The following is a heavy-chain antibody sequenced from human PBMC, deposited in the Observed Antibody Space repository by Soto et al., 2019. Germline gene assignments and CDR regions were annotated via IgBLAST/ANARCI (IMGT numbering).Heavy chain of an antibody. CDR3: TRSGVTTWD. CDR1: GFTFSGSA. J-gene: IGHJ4*02. D-gene: IGHD4-17*01. CDR2: IRSKANSYAT. V-gene: IGHV3-73*02. Sequence: EVQLVESGGGLVQPGGSLKLSCAASGFTFSGSAMHWVRQASGQGLEWVGRIRSKANSYATAYAASVKGRFTISRDDSKNTAYLQMNSLKTEDTAVYYCTRSGVTTWDWGQGTLVTVSS.